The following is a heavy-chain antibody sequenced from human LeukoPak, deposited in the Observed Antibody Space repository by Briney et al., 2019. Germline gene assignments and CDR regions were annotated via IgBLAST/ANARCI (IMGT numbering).Heavy chain of an antibody. CDR2: IYDRGPA. CDR1: GYAITSGGFS. J-gene: IGHJ5*01. CDR3: ARSRQASGLFNS. Sequence: SQTRSLTCTVSGYAITSGGFSWNWIRQPPGKGLEWIGCIYDRGPAYYNPSLKSRFTISVDRPKNQFFLNLTSLTAADTAVYYCARSRQASGLFNSWGQGTLVVVSS. D-gene: IGHD3-10*01. V-gene: IGHV4-30-2*01.